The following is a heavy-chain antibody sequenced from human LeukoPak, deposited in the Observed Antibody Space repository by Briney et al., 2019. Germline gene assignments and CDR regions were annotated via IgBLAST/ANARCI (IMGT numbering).Heavy chain of an antibody. V-gene: IGHV3-48*03. J-gene: IGHJ4*02. Sequence: GGSPRLSCAASGFTFSSYEMNWVRQAPGKGLEWVSYISSSGSTIYYADSVKGRFTISRDNAKNSLYLQMNSLRAEDTAVYYCARERPEIDYWGQGTLVTVSS. CDR3: ARERPEIDY. CDR2: ISSSGSTI. CDR1: GFTFSSYE.